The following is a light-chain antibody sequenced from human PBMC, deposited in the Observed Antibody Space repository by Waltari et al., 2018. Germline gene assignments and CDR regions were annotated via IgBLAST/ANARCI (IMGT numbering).Light chain of an antibody. CDR3: QQLNSYPPWT. CDR1: QGISSY. Sequence: DIQLTLSPSFLSASVGDRVTITCRASQGISSYLAWYQQKPGKAPKLLIYAASTLQSGVPSRFSGSGSGTEFTLTISSLQPEDFATYYCQQLNSYPPWTFGQGTKLEIK. V-gene: IGKV1-9*01. J-gene: IGKJ2*02. CDR2: AAS.